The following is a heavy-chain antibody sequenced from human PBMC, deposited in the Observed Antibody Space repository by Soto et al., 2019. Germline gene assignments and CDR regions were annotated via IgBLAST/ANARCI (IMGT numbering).Heavy chain of an antibody. CDR2: IYYSGST. J-gene: IGHJ5*02. Sequence: QLQLQESGPGLVKPSETLSLTCTVSGGSISVNNYYWGWIRQTPGKGLEWIGNIYYSGSTYYNPSPKSRLTMSVDTSRSQFSLNLNSVTAADTAVYYCARLPRYDFWTWGQGTLVTVSS. V-gene: IGHV4-39*01. CDR1: GGSISVNNYY. CDR3: ARLPRYDFWT. D-gene: IGHD3-3*01.